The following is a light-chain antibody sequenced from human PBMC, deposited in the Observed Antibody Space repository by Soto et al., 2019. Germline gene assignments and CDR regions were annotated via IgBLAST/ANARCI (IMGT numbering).Light chain of an antibody. Sequence: DIPMTQSPSTLSASVGDRVTITCRASQSISNWLAWYQQRPGKAPNLLIYKASSLESGVPSRFSGSGSGTEFTLTISSLQPDDVATYYCQQYNSSFGGGTKVEIK. CDR1: QSISNW. V-gene: IGKV1-5*03. CDR2: KAS. CDR3: QQYNSS. J-gene: IGKJ4*01.